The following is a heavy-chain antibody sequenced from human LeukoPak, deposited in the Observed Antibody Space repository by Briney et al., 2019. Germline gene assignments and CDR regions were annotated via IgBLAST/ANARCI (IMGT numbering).Heavy chain of an antibody. V-gene: IGHV4-39*01. J-gene: IGHJ5*02. D-gene: IGHD1-1*01. CDR2: IYYSGRT. Sequence: SETLSLTCGVSGYSISTTSHYWGWIRQPPGGGLEWIGSIYYSGRTYYNPSLKSRVTISVDTSKNQFSLMLSSVTAADTAVYYCARHDGTVTLNWFDPWGQGTLVTVSS. CDR1: GYSISTTSHY. CDR3: ARHDGTVTLNWFDP.